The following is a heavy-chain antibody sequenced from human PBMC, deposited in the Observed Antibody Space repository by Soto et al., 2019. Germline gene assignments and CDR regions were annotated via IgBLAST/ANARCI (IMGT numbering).Heavy chain of an antibody. CDR3: ARAPCGDYCKFDY. CDR1: GYTFTSYA. D-gene: IGHD4-17*01. J-gene: IGHJ4*02. Sequence: QVKLVQSGAEEKKPGASVKVSCKASGYTFTSYAMHWVRQAPGQRLEWMGWINAGNGNTKYSQKFQGRVTITRDTSASTAYMEVSSLRSEDTAVYYCARAPCGDYCKFDYWGQGTLVTVSS. CDR2: INAGNGNT. V-gene: IGHV1-3*05.